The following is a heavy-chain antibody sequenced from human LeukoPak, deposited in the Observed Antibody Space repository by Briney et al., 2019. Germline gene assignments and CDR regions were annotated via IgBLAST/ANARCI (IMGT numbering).Heavy chain of an antibody. J-gene: IGHJ4*02. CDR2: IYYSGTS. D-gene: IGHD6-6*01. CDR1: GGSISSGGYY. CDR3: ARIQCSSYSLGFDY. Sequence: SQTLSLTCTVSGGSISSGGYYWRWIRQHPGKGLEWIGHIYYSGTSFYNPSLTSRVTISVDTSKNQFSLKLTSVNDEDTAVYYCARIQCSSYSLGFDYWGQGTLVTVSS. V-gene: IGHV4-31*03.